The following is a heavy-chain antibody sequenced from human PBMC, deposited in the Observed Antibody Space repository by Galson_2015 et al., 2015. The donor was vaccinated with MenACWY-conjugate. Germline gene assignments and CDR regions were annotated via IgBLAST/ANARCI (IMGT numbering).Heavy chain of an antibody. CDR2: IYSGGST. J-gene: IGHJ2*01. CDR3: AKTYCSRTNCREPNWYFDL. Sequence: SLRLSCAASGLIVSNNYKRWVRQAPGKGLEWVSVIYSGGSTYYADSVKGRFTISRDNSKNTLYLQMNSLRAEDTAVYYCAKTYCSRTNCREPNWYFDLWGRGTLVTVSS. V-gene: IGHV3-53*01. D-gene: IGHD2-2*01. CDR1: GLIVSNNY.